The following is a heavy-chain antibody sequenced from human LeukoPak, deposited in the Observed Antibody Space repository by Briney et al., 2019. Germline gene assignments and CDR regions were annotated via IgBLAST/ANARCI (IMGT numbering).Heavy chain of an antibody. CDR2: INHSGST. J-gene: IGHJ4*02. V-gene: IGHV4-34*01. Sequence: SETLSLTCAVYGGSFSGYYWSWIRQPPGKGLEWIGGINHSGSTNYNPSLKSRVTISVDTSKNQFSLKLSSVTAADTAVYYCARASPSELLWFGELLRAGFDYWGQGTLVTVSS. D-gene: IGHD3-10*01. CDR3: ARASPSELLWFGELLRAGFDY. CDR1: GGSFSGYY.